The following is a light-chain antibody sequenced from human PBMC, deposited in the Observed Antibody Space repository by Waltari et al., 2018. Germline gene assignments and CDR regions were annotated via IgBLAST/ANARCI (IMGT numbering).Light chain of an antibody. J-gene: IGLJ3*02. V-gene: IGLV1-44*01. CDR2: ITN. CDR3: AAWDDSLNGWL. CDR1: SSNLGRNT. Sequence: QSELARPPSASAAPGQRVTISCSGSSSNLGRNTVPGYQQFQGTAPKLLFYITNRRPAWVPERFSGSKSGTSASLTISGLQSADEGDYYCAAWDDSLNGWLFGGGTKLTVL.